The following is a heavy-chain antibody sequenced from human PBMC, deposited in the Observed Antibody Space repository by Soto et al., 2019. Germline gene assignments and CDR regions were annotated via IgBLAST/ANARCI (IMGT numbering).Heavy chain of an antibody. CDR2: INAGNGDT. V-gene: IGHV1-3*01. CDR3: ARDYYGTGSYYWFDP. D-gene: IGHD3-10*01. Sequence: QVQLVQSGAEMKKPGASVKVSCKASGYTFSRNAIHWVRQAPGQSLEWMGWINAGNGDTKYSQKFQGRVTITRDTSASIADMELSSLRSDDTAVYYCARDYYGTGSYYWFDPWGQGTLVTVSS. J-gene: IGHJ5*02. CDR1: GYTFSRNA.